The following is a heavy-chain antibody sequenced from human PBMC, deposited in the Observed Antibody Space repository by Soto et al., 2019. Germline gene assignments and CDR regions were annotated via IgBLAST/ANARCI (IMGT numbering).Heavy chain of an antibody. V-gene: IGHV4-34*01. CDR1: GGSFSGYF. CDR2: INHSGIT. CDR3: ARGTREGWYFDL. J-gene: IGHJ2*01. Sequence: QVQLPQWGAGLLTPSETLSLTCAVYGGSFSGYFWSWIRQPPGKGLEWIAEINHSGITNYNPSLKSRITLSIDTSKNQFSLKLSSVTAADTAVFYCARGTREGWYFDLWGRGTLVTVSA.